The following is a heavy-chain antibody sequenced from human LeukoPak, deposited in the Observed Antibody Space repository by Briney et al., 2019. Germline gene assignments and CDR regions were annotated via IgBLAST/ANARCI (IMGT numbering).Heavy chain of an antibody. CDR2: IWYDGSNK. CDR1: GFTFSSYG. Sequence: PGGSLRLSCAASGFTFSSYGMHWVRQAPGKGLEWVAVIWYDGSNKYYADSVKGRFTISRDNSKNTLYLQMNSLRAEDTAVYYCAKVFLEQQLAYYYGMDVWGQGTTVTVSS. D-gene: IGHD6-13*01. CDR3: AKVFLEQQLAYYYGMDV. V-gene: IGHV3-33*06. J-gene: IGHJ6*02.